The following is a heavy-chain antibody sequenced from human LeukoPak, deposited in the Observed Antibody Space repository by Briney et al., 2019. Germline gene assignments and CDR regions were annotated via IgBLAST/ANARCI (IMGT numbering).Heavy chain of an antibody. Sequence: GGSLRLSCEVSGLIFSNFAMAWVRQAPGKGLEWVSLIAGTSGRTYYAASVKGRFTISRDNSKNTLYLQMNSLRAEDTAVYYCAKDGSWRIQLWLSYFDYWGQGTLVVVSS. CDR3: AKDGSWRIQLWLSYFDY. V-gene: IGHV3-23*01. CDR2: IAGTSGRT. CDR1: GLIFSNFA. J-gene: IGHJ4*02. D-gene: IGHD5-18*01.